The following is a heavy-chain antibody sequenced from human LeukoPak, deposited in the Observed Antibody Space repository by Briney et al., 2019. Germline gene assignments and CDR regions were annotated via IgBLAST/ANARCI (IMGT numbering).Heavy chain of an antibody. CDR3: AKEGSGWYYLDY. V-gene: IGHV3-30*02. CDR1: GFRFSSYD. CDR2: IESDGTKE. J-gene: IGHJ4*02. D-gene: IGHD6-19*01. Sequence: GGSLRLSGAASGFRFSSYDIHWVRQAPGKGLEWVTFIESDGTKEYYADSGKGRFTISRDNSKNTVYVQMNTLRAEDTAVYYCAKEGSGWYYLDYWGQGTVVTVSS.